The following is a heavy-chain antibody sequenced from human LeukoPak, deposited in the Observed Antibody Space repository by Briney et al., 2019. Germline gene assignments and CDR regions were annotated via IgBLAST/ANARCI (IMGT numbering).Heavy chain of an antibody. CDR3: ARRYYDFWSGYPWFDP. CDR1: GYTFTGYY. CDR2: INPNSGGT. V-gene: IGHV1-2*06. J-gene: IGHJ5*02. Sequence: ASVKVSCKASGYTFTGYYMHWVRQAPGQGLEWMGRINPNSGGTNYAQKFQGRVTMTRDTSISTAYMELSRLRSDDTAVYYCARRYYDFWSGYPWFDPWGQGTLVTVSS. D-gene: IGHD3-3*01.